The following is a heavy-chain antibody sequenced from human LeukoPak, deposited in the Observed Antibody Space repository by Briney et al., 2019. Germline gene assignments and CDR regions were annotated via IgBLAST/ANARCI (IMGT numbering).Heavy chain of an antibody. Sequence: GASLRLSCAASGFTFNNYAMSWVRQAPGKGLEGVSAIFGSGRSAYYADSVKGRCTISKDNSKNSLFLQMNSLRVEDTALYYCSKWGDYDVLTGYYASDFWGQGPLVTVS. CDR2: IFGSGRSA. D-gene: IGHD3-9*01. V-gene: IGHV3-23*01. CDR1: GFTFNNYA. J-gene: IGHJ4*02. CDR3: SKWGDYDVLTGYYASDF.